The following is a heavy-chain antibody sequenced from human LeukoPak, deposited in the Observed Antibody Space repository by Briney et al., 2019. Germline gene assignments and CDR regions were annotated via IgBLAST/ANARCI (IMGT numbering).Heavy chain of an antibody. Sequence: ASVKVSCKASGYTFTSYDINWVRQATGQGLEWMGWMNTNSGNTGYAQKFQGRVTMTRNTSISTAYMELSSLRSGDTAVYYCARLPMVRGSYWGQGTLVTVSS. D-gene: IGHD3-10*01. CDR1: GYTFTSYD. CDR3: ARLPMVRGSY. J-gene: IGHJ4*02. V-gene: IGHV1-8*01. CDR2: MNTNSGNT.